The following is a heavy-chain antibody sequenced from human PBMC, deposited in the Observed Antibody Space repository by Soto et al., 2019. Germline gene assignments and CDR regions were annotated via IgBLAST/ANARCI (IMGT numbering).Heavy chain of an antibody. D-gene: IGHD4-4*01. J-gene: IGHJ6*04. CDR2: IIPIFRTP. Sequence: QVQLVQSGAEVKKPGSSVKVSCKASGGTFSSYAISWVRQAPGQGLEWMGGIIPIFRTPDYAQKLQGRATNNADEAANAVKKKLSTLRSEDTPVYYYARNKGRLQMGGNSYYARDVSGKGTTVTVSS. CDR1: GGTFSSYA. V-gene: IGHV1-69*12. CDR3: ARNKGRLQMGGNSYYARDV.